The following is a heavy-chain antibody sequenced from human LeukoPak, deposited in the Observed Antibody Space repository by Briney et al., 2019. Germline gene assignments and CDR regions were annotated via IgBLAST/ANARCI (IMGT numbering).Heavy chain of an antibody. D-gene: IGHD4-17*01. Sequence: ASVKVSCKASGYTFTTYYMHWVRQAPGQGLEWMGWINPNSGGTNYAQKFEVRVTMTRDTSINTAYMELSRLVSDDTAVYYCAGGRSYGELGDYWGQGTLVTVSS. CDR1: GYTFTTYY. V-gene: IGHV1-2*02. CDR2: INPNSGGT. CDR3: AGGRSYGELGDY. J-gene: IGHJ4*02.